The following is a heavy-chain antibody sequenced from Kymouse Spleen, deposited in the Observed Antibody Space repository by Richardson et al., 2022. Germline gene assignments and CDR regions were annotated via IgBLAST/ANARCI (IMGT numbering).Heavy chain of an antibody. V-gene: IGHV3-30*18. Sequence: QVQLVESGGGVVQPGRSLRLSCAASGFTFSSYGMHWVRQAPGKGLEWVAVISYDGSNKYYADSVKGRFTISRDNSKNTLYLQMNSLRAEDTAVYYCAKGSSSWHDYWGQGTLVTVSS. J-gene: IGHJ4*02. CDR1: GFTFSSYG. CDR2: ISYDGSNK. CDR3: AKGSSSWHDY. D-gene: IGHD6-13*01.